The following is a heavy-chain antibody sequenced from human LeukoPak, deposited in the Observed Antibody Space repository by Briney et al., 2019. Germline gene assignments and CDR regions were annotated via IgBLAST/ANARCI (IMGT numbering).Heavy chain of an antibody. CDR3: AKDYY. J-gene: IGHJ4*02. CDR2: IRADGITT. V-gene: IGHV3-43*02. CDR1: GFTFDDYA. Sequence: PSGTLSLTCAAYGFTFDDYAMHWVRQAPGKGLEWVSLIRADGITTYYADSVKGRFTISRDSSKNSLYLQMNSLRTEDSALYYCAKDYYWGQGTLVTVSS.